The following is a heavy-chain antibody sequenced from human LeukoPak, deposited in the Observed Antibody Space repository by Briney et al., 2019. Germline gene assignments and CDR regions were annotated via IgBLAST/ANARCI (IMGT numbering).Heavy chain of an antibody. CDR2: ISGSGGST. J-gene: IGHJ3*02. CDR3: AKDLGSSGSSSDAFDI. D-gene: IGHD1-26*01. Sequence: GGSLRLSCAASGFTFSSYAMSWVRQAPGKGLEWVSAISGSGGSTYYADSVKGRFTISRDNSKNTLYLQMNSLRAEDTAVYYCAKDLGSSGSSSDAFDIWGQGTMVTVSS. CDR1: GFTFSSYA. V-gene: IGHV3-23*01.